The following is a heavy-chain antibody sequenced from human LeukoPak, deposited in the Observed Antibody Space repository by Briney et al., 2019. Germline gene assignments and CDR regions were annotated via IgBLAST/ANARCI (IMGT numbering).Heavy chain of an antibody. J-gene: IGHJ4*02. CDR2: IYHSGST. D-gene: IGHD3-22*01. CDR1: GYSISSGYY. V-gene: IGHV4-38-2*02. CDR3: ARDPDYYDPGY. Sequence: SETVSLTCTVSGYSISSGYYWGWIRQPPGKGLEWIGSIYHSGSTYYNPSLKSRVTISVDTSKNQFSLKLSSVTAADTAVYFCARDPDYYDPGYWGQGTLVTVSS.